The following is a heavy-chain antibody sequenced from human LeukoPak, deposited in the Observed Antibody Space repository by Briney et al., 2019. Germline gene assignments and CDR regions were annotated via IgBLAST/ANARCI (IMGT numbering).Heavy chain of an antibody. CDR1: GFTFSSYW. D-gene: IGHD3-22*01. Sequence: GGSLRLSCAASGFTFSSYWMSWVRQAPGKGLEWVANIKQDGSEKYYVDSVKGRFTISRDNAKNSLYLQMNSLRAEDTAVYYCANHDEYYYDSSGYLVYWGQGTLVTVSS. CDR2: IKQDGSEK. V-gene: IGHV3-7*01. J-gene: IGHJ4*02. CDR3: ANHDEYYYDSSGYLVY.